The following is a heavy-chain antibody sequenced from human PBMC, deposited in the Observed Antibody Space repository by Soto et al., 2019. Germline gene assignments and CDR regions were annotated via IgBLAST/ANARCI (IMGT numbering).Heavy chain of an antibody. Sequence: VASVKVSCKASGYTFTSYGISWVRQAPGQGLEWMGWISAYNGNTNYAQKLQGRVTMTTDTSTSTAYMELRSLRSDDTAVYYCARISRALVYYYDSSGPKGAFDIWGQGTMVTVSS. CDR2: ISAYNGNT. CDR3: ARISRALVYYYDSSGPKGAFDI. J-gene: IGHJ3*02. V-gene: IGHV1-18*01. D-gene: IGHD3-22*01. CDR1: GYTFTSYG.